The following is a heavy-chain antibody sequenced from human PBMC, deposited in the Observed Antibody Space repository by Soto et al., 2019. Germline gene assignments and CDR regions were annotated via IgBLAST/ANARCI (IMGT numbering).Heavy chain of an antibody. Sequence: SVKVSCKASGGTFSSYAISWVRQAPGQGLEWMGGIIPIFGTANYAQKFQGRVTITADESTSTAYMELSSLRSEDTAVYYCARGTPTNTAGYYGSGSYYINYYYYGMDVWGQGTTVTVSS. CDR3: ARGTPTNTAGYYGSGSYYINYYYYGMDV. V-gene: IGHV1-69*13. CDR2: IIPIFGTA. D-gene: IGHD3-10*01. CDR1: GGTFSSYA. J-gene: IGHJ6*02.